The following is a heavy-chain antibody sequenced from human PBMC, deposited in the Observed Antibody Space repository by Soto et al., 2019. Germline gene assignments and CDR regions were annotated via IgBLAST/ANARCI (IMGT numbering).Heavy chain of an antibody. CDR3: ARTLGGMTTVTTRRYFQH. CDR1: GGSISSGGYY. Sequence: QVQLQESGPGLVKPSQTLSLTCTVSGGSISSGGYYWSWIRQHPGKGLEWIGYIYYSGSTYYNPSLKSRVTISVDTSKNQFSLKRSSVTAADTAVYYCARTLGGMTTVTTRRYFQHWGQGTLVTVSS. J-gene: IGHJ1*01. V-gene: IGHV4-31*03. CDR2: IYYSGST. D-gene: IGHD4-17*01.